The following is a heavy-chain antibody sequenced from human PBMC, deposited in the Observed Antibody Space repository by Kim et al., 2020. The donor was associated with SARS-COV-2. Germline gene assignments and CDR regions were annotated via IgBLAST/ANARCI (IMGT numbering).Heavy chain of an antibody. CDR3: AKALDTAAVGVTGFDR. Sequence: FSSYAVNWVRQAPGKGLEWVSAISPRGDVTHYAKSMKGRLTISRDKSKNTVYLQMNRLRADDTAVYYCAKALDTAAVGVTGFDRWGQGALAT. CDR2: ISPRGDVT. CDR1: FSSYA. V-gene: IGHV3-23*01. D-gene: IGHD6-19*01. J-gene: IGHJ4*02.